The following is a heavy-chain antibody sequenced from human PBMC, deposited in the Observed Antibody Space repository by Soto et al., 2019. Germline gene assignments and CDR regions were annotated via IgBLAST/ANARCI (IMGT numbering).Heavy chain of an antibody. Sequence: ASVKVSCKASGYTFTTYGIHWVRQAPVQGLEWMGWISGYNGNTNYAQKFQGRVTMTTDTSTTTAYMDLRSPRSDDTAVYYCGRERDGTSWSSAEYLQHWGQGTLVTVSS. V-gene: IGHV1-18*01. CDR3: GRERDGTSWSSAEYLQH. D-gene: IGHD6-13*01. CDR2: ISGYNGNT. CDR1: GYTFTTYG. J-gene: IGHJ1*01.